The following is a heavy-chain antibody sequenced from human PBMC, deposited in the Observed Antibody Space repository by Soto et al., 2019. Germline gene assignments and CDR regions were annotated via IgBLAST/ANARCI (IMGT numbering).Heavy chain of an antibody. V-gene: IGHV1-69*06. CDR1: GGIFSSYA. D-gene: IGHD3-22*01. J-gene: IGHJ2*01. CDR2: IIPIFGTA. CDR3: ASTKYDSSAYYYWYLGL. Sequence: QVQLVQSGAEVKKPGSSVKVSCKVSGGIFSSYAISWVRQAPGQGLEWMGGIIPIFGTANYAQKFQGRVTITADTSANTVYLELSSLRSEDTAVYYCASTKYDSSAYYYWYLGLWGRGTLVTVSS.